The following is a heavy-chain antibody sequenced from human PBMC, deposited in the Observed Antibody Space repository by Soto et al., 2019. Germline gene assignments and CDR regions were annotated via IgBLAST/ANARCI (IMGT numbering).Heavy chain of an antibody. D-gene: IGHD2-21*02. CDR2: IKCSGGDT. CDR1: GYTFTNYY. CDR3: ARGGDVVLVTAPLDY. J-gene: IGHJ4*02. Sequence: QVQLVQSGAEVKKPGASVKVSCRTSGYTFTNYYMHWVRQAPGQGLEWMVIIKCSGGDTTYAQKFLGRVTMSRDTSSNTVYMELSSLRSEDTAVYYSARGGDVVLVTAPLDYWGQGTLVTVSS. V-gene: IGHV1-46*03.